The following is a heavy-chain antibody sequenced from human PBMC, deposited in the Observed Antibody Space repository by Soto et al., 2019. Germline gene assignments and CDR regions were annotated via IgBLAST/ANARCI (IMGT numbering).Heavy chain of an antibody. V-gene: IGHV4-39*01. D-gene: IGHD1-1*01. J-gene: IGHJ4*01. Sequence: QRQLNESGQGLVKPSENLSLTSSVYGCYISIRHYYWGGLRQSPGKGLEWLRSIVYSGDTYDNRYLKSRVTVSVASSKNQFTLNFNSVTAADTAGYYCSSTTAHPRYFHYWGLGTLVSVS. CDR1: GCYISIRHYY. CDR3: SSTTAHPRYFHY. CDR2: IVYSGDT.